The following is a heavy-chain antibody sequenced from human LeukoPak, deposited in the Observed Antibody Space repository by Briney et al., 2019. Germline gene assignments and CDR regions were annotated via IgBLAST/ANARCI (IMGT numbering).Heavy chain of an antibody. Sequence: GASVKVSCAASGYTFTGYYMHWVRQAPGQGLEWMGRIIPIFGTANYAQKFQGRVTITTDESTSTAYMELSSLRSEDTAVYYCARDLGCSGGSCYPSLYWFDPWGQGTLVTVSS. CDR2: IIPIFGTA. V-gene: IGHV1-69*05. J-gene: IGHJ5*02. CDR3: ARDLGCSGGSCYPSLYWFDP. CDR1: GYTFTGYY. D-gene: IGHD2-15*01.